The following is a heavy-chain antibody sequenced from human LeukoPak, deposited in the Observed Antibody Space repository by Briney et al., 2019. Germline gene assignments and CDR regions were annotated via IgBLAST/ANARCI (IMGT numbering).Heavy chain of an antibody. V-gene: IGHV3-33*01. D-gene: IGHD3-10*01. CDR1: GFTFSSYG. Sequence: PGGSLRLSCAASGFTFSSYGMHWVRQAPGKGLEWVAVIWYDGSNKYYADSVKGRFTISGDNSKNTLYLQMNSLRAEDTAVYYCASATYYYGSGSYSLGYWGQGTLVTVSS. J-gene: IGHJ4*02. CDR2: IWYDGSNK. CDR3: ASATYYYGSGSYSLGY.